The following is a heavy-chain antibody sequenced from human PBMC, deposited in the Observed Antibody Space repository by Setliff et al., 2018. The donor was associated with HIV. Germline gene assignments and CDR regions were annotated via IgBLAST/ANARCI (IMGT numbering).Heavy chain of an antibody. V-gene: IGHV4-61*05. Sequence: PSETLSLTCTVSGGSISSNSHYWGWIRQPPGKGLEWIGYIHTSGRTNYNYPFKTRATISRDTSKNQFSLRLSSVTATDTAMYYCARHPREETQRNYKFDSWGQGTLVTVSS. CDR1: GGSISSNSHY. CDR2: IHTSGRT. J-gene: IGHJ4*02. CDR3: ARHPREETQRNYKFDS. D-gene: IGHD1-7*01.